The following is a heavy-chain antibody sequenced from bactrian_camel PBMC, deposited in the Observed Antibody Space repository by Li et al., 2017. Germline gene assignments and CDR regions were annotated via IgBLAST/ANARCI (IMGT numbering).Heavy chain of an antibody. CDR3: VRELAASSRY. D-gene: IGHD7*01. CDR1: AFTSMYWW. Sequence: HVQLVESGGGLVQPGGSLRLPCSAGAFTSMYWWMGWVRQTPGNERKGVAAMYTSGGGIHIADPVRGRFTISRDNAKNTVYLQMISLKPEDTANYYCVRELAASSRYWGQGTQVTVS. CDR2: MYTSGGGI. V-gene: IGHV3S1*01. J-gene: IGHJ4*01.